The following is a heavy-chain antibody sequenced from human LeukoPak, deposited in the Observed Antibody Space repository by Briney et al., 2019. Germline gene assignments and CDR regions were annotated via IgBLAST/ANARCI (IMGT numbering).Heavy chain of an antibody. CDR2: ISGSGGST. J-gene: IGHJ4*02. D-gene: IGHD2-21*02. CDR1: GFTFSSYA. V-gene: IGHV3-23*01. CDR3: VNWYSFDY. Sequence: PGGSLRLSCAASGFTFSSYAMSWVRQAPGKGLEWVSVISGSGGSTYYADSVKGRFTISRDNPKNTLYLQMNSLRAEDTAVYYCVNWYSFDYWGQGTLVTVSS.